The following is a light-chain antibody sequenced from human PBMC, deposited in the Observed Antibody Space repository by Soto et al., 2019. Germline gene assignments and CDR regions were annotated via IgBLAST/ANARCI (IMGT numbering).Light chain of an antibody. J-gene: IGKJ5*01. V-gene: IGKV1-5*01. CDR2: DAS. Sequence: IHLTQSRSTLSSSVGDRVTITYRASQSISSWLAWYQQKPGKAPKLLIYDASSLESGVPSRFSGSGSGTEFTLTISSLQAEDFATYYCLQDYNRPYTFGQGTRLEIK. CDR1: QSISSW. CDR3: LQDYNRPYT.